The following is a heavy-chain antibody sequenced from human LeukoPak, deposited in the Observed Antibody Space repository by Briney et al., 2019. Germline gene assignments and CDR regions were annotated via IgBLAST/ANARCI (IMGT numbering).Heavy chain of an antibody. CDR2: IYPGDSDT. D-gene: IGHD1-26*01. J-gene: IGHJ6*02. Sequence: GESLKISCKGPGYSFTSYWIGWVRQMPGKGLEWMGIIYPGDSDTRYSPSFQGQVTISADKSISTAYLQWSSLKASDTAVYYCARRAGSYYDYYGMDVWGQGTTVTVSS. V-gene: IGHV5-51*01. CDR1: GYSFTSYW. CDR3: ARRAGSYYDYYGMDV.